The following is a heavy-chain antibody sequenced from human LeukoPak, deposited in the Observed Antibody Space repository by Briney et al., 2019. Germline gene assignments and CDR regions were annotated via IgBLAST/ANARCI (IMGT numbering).Heavy chain of an antibody. CDR2: LSPSNGGT. CDR1: GYTFSGYY. Sequence: GGSVKFSCKASGYTFSGYYIQWMRQAPGQGLEWMGWLSPSNGGTTYALKFQGRVTMTRDTSISTAYMELSRLRSDDTAMFYCARDHCASSGCYEDYYYGLDVWGQGTTVTVSS. J-gene: IGHJ6*02. V-gene: IGHV1-2*02. CDR3: ARDHCASSGCYEDYYYGLDV. D-gene: IGHD2-2*01.